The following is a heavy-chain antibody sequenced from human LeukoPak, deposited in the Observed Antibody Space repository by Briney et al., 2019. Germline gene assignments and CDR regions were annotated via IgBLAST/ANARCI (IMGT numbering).Heavy chain of an antibody. CDR1: GFTVSSNY. V-gene: IGHV3-23*01. J-gene: IGHJ4*02. D-gene: IGHD1-14*01. CDR3: TKGGPTGTRPLY. CDR2: INSGGDRT. Sequence: GGSLRLSCAASGFTVSSNYMSWVRQAPGKGLEWVSGINSGGDRTYYADSVKGRFTISRDNSKSTLYLQINSLSAEDTAIYYCTKGGPTGTRPLYWGQGALITVSS.